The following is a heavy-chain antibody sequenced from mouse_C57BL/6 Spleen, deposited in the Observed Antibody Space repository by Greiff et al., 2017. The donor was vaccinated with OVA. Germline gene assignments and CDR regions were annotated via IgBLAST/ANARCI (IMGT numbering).Heavy chain of an antibody. CDR1: GYTFTSYW. CDR3: ARSDYSNQFPYAMDD. Sequence: QVQLQQPGTELVKPGASVKLSCKASGYTFTSYWMHWVKQRPGQGLEWIGNINPSNGGTNYNEKFKSQATMTVDKSSSTAYMQLSSLTSEDSAVYYCARSDYSNQFPYAMDDWGQGTSVTVSS. D-gene: IGHD2-5*01. J-gene: IGHJ4*01. CDR2: INPSNGGT. V-gene: IGHV1-53*01.